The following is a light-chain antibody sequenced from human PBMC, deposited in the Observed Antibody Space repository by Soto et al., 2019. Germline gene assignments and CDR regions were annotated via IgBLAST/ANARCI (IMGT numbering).Light chain of an antibody. Sequence: NFMVTQPHSVSESPGKTVTISCTRSSGSIASNYVQWYQQRPGSAPTTVIFEDNERPSGVPDRFSGSIDSFSNSASLTISGLKTEDEADYFCQSYDSSNWVFGGGTQLTVL. CDR3: QSYDSSNWV. V-gene: IGLV6-57*04. J-gene: IGLJ2*01. CDR2: EDN. CDR1: SGSIASNY.